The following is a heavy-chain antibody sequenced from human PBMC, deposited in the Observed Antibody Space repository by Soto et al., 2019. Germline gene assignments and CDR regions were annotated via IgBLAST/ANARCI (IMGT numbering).Heavy chain of an antibody. CDR1: GGSISSYY. CDR2: IYQSGVT. V-gene: IGHV4-59*04. Sequence: SETLSLTCTVSGGSISSYYWSWIRQPPGKALQWIGFIYQSGVTSYNPSLASRVSISLDRSNNQCSLKPKSVTAADTAVYFCAGMPYTSGLRFDPWGPGTLVTVSS. CDR3: AGMPYTSGLRFDP. J-gene: IGHJ5*02. D-gene: IGHD6-19*01.